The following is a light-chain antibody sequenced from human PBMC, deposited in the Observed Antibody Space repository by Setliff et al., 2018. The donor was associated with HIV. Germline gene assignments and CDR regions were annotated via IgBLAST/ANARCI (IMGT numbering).Light chain of an antibody. Sequence: QSALPQPASVSGSPGQSITISCTGTSNDVGRYDLVSWYQQHPARAPKLIIYQATRRPSGVSNRFSGSKSGNVASLTISGLQAEDEADYYCCSNTGSNTFVFGTGTKVTV. J-gene: IGLJ1*01. CDR3: CSNTGSNTFV. V-gene: IGLV2-23*01. CDR1: SNDVGRYDL. CDR2: QAT.